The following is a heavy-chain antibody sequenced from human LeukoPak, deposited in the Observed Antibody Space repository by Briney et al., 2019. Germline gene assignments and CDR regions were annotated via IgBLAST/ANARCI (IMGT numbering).Heavy chain of an antibody. J-gene: IGHJ4*02. Sequence: GGSLRLPCAASGFTFSSYEMNWVRQAPGKGGEWVANIKQDGSEKYYVDSVKGRFTISRDNAKNSLYLQMDSLRAEDTAVYYCARYGSGSYYIGGIDYWGQGTLVTVSS. CDR2: IKQDGSEK. CDR3: ARYGSGSYYIGGIDY. CDR1: GFTFSSYE. D-gene: IGHD3-10*01. V-gene: IGHV3-7*01.